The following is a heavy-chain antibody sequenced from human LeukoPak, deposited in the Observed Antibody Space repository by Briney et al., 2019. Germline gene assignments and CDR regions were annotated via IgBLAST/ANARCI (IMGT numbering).Heavy chain of an antibody. D-gene: IGHD3-3*01. Sequence: SETLSLTCAVYGGSFSGYYWSWIRQPPGKGLEWIGEINHSGSTNYNPSLKSRVTVSVDTSKTQFSLKLNSVTAAATAVYYCARGVTTYYDFWSGYYHNWFDPWGQGTLVTVSS. CDR3: ARGVTTYYDFWSGYYHNWFDP. CDR2: INHSGST. J-gene: IGHJ5*02. CDR1: GGSFSGYY. V-gene: IGHV4-34*01.